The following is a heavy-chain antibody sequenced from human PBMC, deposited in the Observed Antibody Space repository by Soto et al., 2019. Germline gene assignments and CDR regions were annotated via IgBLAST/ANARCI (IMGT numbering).Heavy chain of an antibody. CDR1: GGSISSGGYY. D-gene: IGHD3-10*01. Sequence: QVQLQESGPGLVKPSQTLSLTCTVSGGSISSGGYYWNWIRQHPGKGLEWIGHIDYSGSTHYNPVLKGRVTISADTAKKHFSLKLSSVCVADTAVYYCARESLWFGESWFDPWGQGTLVTVSS. CDR3: ARESLWFGESWFDP. CDR2: IDYSGST. V-gene: IGHV4-31*03. J-gene: IGHJ5*02.